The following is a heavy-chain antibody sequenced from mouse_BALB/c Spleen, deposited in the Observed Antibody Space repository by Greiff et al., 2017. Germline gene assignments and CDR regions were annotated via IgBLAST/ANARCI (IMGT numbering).Heavy chain of an antibody. J-gene: IGHJ4*01. CDR3: ARSDGYLYYYAMDY. CDR2: ISSGGSYT. CDR1: GFTFSSYA. V-gene: IGHV5-9-4*01. D-gene: IGHD2-3*01. Sequence: EVQRVESGGGLVKPGGSLKLSCAASGFTFSSYAMSWVRQSPEKRLEWVAEISSGGSYTYYPDTVTGRFTISRDNAKNTLYLEMSSLRSEDTAMYYCARSDGYLYYYAMDYWGQGTSVTVSS.